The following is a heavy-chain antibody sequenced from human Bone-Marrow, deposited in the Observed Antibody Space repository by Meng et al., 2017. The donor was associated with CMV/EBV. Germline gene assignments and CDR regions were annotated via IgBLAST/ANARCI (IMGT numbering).Heavy chain of an antibody. J-gene: IGHJ4*02. CDR3: ARGETYYDFWSGYYTDIY. Sequence: GSLRLSCAASAFTFSSYAMSWVRQAPGRGLEWVSAIDGSGAYTYYTDSVKGRFTISRDNAKNSLYLQMNSLRAEDTAVYYCARGETYYDFWSGYYTDIYWGQGTLVTVSS. D-gene: IGHD3-3*01. CDR1: AFTFSSYA. CDR2: IDGSGAYT. V-gene: IGHV3-23*01.